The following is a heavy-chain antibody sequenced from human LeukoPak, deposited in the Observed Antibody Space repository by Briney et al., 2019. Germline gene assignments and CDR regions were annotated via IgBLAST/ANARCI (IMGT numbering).Heavy chain of an antibody. Sequence: PGGSLRLSCAASGFTFSSYAMSWVRQAPGKGLEWASAISGSGGSTYYADSVKGRFTISRDNSKNTLYLQMNSLRAEDTAVYYCAKDRGIVVVPDWFDPWGQGTLVTVSS. J-gene: IGHJ5*02. CDR3: AKDRGIVVVPDWFDP. D-gene: IGHD2-2*01. CDR1: GFTFSSYA. V-gene: IGHV3-23*01. CDR2: ISGSGGST.